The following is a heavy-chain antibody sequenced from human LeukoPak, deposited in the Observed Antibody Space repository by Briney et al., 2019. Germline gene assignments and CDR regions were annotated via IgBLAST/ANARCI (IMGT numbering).Heavy chain of an antibody. V-gene: IGHV1-24*01. J-gene: IGHJ6*03. CDR1: GYTLTELS. Sequence: GASVKASCKVSGYTLTELSMHWVRQAPGKGLEWMGGFDPEDGETIYAQKFQGRVTMTEDTSTDTAYMELSSLRSEDTAVYYCATGLYYDSSGYAVPSYYYYMDVWGKGTTVTVSS. CDR2: FDPEDGET. D-gene: IGHD3-22*01. CDR3: ATGLYYDSSGYAVPSYYYYMDV.